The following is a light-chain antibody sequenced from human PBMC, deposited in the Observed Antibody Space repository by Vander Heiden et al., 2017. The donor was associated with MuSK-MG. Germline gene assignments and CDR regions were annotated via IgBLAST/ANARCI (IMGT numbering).Light chain of an antibody. Sequence: DIQMTQSPSSLSASVGDRVTITCQASQDITNSLNWYQQKPGKAPRLLIYDASNLETGVPSRFSGSGSGTDFTFNISRLQPEDTGTYYCQQDENLPRTFGQGTKVEI. J-gene: IGKJ1*01. CDR1: QDITNS. CDR2: DAS. CDR3: QQDENLPRT. V-gene: IGKV1-33*01.